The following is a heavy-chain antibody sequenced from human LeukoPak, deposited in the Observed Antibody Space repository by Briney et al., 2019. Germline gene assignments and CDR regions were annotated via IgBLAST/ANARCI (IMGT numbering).Heavy chain of an antibody. V-gene: IGHV1-2*02. CDR1: GYTFTGYY. D-gene: IGHD1-14*01. Sequence: ASVKVSCKASGYTFTGYYMHWVRQAPGQGLEWMGWSNPNNGDTHYAQKLQGTVTMTRDTSISRAYMELSSLRSDDTAVYYCARGVAGVYFYYYMDVWGKGTTVTVSS. CDR2: SNPNNGDT. J-gene: IGHJ6*03. CDR3: ARGVAGVYFYYYMDV.